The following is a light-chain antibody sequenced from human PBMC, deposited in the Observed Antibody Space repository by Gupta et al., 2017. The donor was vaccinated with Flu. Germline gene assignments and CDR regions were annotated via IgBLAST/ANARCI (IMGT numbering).Light chain of an antibody. V-gene: IGKV3-15*01. CDR2: GAS. Sequence: EIVMTQSPATLSVSPGERATLSCRASQSVSSNLAWYQQKPGQAPRLLIYGASTRATGIPARFSGSGYGKEFTLTISSRQLEDFAVYYCQQDNNWPPLTFGGGTKVEIK. CDR1: QSVSSN. J-gene: IGKJ4*01. CDR3: QQDNNWPPLT.